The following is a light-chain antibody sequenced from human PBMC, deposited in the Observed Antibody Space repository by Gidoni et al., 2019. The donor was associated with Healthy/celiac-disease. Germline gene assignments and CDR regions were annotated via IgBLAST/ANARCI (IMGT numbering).Light chain of an antibody. J-gene: IGKJ1*01. Sequence: AIRTTQSPSSFSASPGDRFTITCRPSQGISSYLAWYQQKPGKAPKLLIYAASTLQSGVPSRFSGSGSGTDFTLTISCLQSEDFATYYCQQYYSYPWTFGQGTKVEIK. CDR1: QGISSY. CDR3: QQYYSYPWT. V-gene: IGKV1-8*01. CDR2: AAS.